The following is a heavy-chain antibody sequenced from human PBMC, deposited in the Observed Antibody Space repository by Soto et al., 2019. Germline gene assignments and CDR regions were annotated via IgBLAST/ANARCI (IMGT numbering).Heavy chain of an antibody. CDR1: GFIFGKYS. Sequence: GGSLGLSCGASGFIFGKYSMNWVRQTPGKGLEWLSYISSNSVTIYYADSVRGRFTIFRDNAKNSLYLQMNSLRDEDTAVYYCAREDILGTRSFDYWGQGALVTVSS. D-gene: IGHD1-26*01. CDR3: AREDILGTRSFDY. V-gene: IGHV3-48*02. CDR2: ISSNSVTI. J-gene: IGHJ4*02.